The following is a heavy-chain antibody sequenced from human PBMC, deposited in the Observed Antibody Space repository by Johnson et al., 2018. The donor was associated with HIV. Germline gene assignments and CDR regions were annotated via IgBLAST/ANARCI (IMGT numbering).Heavy chain of an antibody. V-gene: IGHV3-33*03. J-gene: IGHJ3*02. CDR1: TFTFRNYW. D-gene: IGHD5-12*01. CDR2: IWHDGRDV. Sequence: VQLVESGGDLVQPGGSLRLSCVASTFTFRNYWMSWVRQAPGKGLEWVAFIWHDGRDVYYADSVKGRFTVSRDNSKNAVYLQMNSLGAGDTAVYYCAKDQHGPLVPTVMRDDAFDIWGQGTMVTVSS. CDR3: AKDQHGPLVPTVMRDDAFDI.